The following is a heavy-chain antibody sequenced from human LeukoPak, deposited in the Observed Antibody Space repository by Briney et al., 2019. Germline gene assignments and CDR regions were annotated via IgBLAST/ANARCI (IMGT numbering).Heavy chain of an antibody. CDR3: AKDRIGAEKDYARPFDY. CDR1: GFTFSSYA. D-gene: IGHD4-17*01. CDR2: ISGSGGST. Sequence: PGGSLRLSCAASGFTFSSYAMSWVRQAPGKGLEWVSAISGSGGSTYYADSVKGRFTISRDNSKNALYLQMNSLRAEDTAVYYCAKDRIGAEKDYARPFDYWGQGTLVTASS. V-gene: IGHV3-23*01. J-gene: IGHJ4*02.